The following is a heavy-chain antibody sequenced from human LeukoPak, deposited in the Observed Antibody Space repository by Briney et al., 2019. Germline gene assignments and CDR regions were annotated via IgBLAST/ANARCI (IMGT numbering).Heavy chain of an antibody. CDR2: INHSGST. CDR1: GGSFSGYY. D-gene: IGHD6-13*01. V-gene: IGHV4-34*01. J-gene: IGHJ4*02. Sequence: SETLSLTCAVYGGSFSGYYWSWIRQPPGKGLEWIGEINHSGSTNYNSSLKNRVTISVDTSKNQFSLKLNSVTATDTAVYCARQGRSNWFWNYWGQGTLVTVSS. CDR3: ARQGRSNWFWNY.